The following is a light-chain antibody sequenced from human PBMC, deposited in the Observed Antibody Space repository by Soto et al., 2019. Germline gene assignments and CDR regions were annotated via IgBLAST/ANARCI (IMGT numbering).Light chain of an antibody. J-gene: IGLJ2*01. V-gene: IGLV2-23*03. CDR3: CSYAGSSTFV. CDR2: EGS. Sequence: QSALTQPASVSGSAGESITISCTGTSSDVGSYRHVAWYQQHPGKAPKVMIYEGSKRPSGVSNRFSGSKSGNTASLTISGLQAEDEADYYCCSYAGSSTFVFGGGTKLTVL. CDR1: SSDVGSYRH.